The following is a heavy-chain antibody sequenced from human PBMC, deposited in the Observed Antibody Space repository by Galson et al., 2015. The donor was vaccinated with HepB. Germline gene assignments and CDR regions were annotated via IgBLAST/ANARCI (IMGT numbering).Heavy chain of an antibody. J-gene: IGHJ4*02. CDR1: GFTFSSYS. D-gene: IGHD6-19*01. V-gene: IGHV3-7*01. CDR3: ARDSWSRIFGTGIAVAGTIDY. Sequence: SLRLSCAASGFTFSSYSMNWVRQAPGKGLEWAANIRQDGSEKYYVDSVKGRFTISRDNAKNSLYLQMNSLRAEDTAVYYCARDSWSRIFGTGIAVAGTIDYWGQGTLVTVSS. CDR2: IRQDGSEK.